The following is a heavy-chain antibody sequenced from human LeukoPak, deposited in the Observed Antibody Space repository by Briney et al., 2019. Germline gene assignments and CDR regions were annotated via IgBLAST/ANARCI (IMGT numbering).Heavy chain of an antibody. CDR1: GFTLTQIS. V-gene: IGHV1-24*01. CDR2: FEPEDGET. D-gene: IGHD3-16*01. Sequence: ASVKVSCNVSGFTLTQISIHWVRQAPGKGLEWMGGFEPEDGETIYAQKFQGRVTMTEDTPTDTAYMELSSLRSEDTAVYFCAAGSVMDADYLDYWGQGTLVTVSS. J-gene: IGHJ4*02. CDR3: AAGSVMDADYLDY.